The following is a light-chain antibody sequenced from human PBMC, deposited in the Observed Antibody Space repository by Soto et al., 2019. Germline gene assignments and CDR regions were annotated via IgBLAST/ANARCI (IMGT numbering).Light chain of an antibody. Sequence: QPVLTQPASVSGSPGQSITISCTGTSSDVGGYNYVSWYQQHPGKAPKLMIYDVSNRPSGVSNRFSGSKSGNTASLTISGLQAEDEAYYYCSSYTSSSTHVVFGGGTKLTVL. CDR1: SSDVGGYNY. CDR3: SSYTSSSTHVV. J-gene: IGLJ2*01. V-gene: IGLV2-14*01. CDR2: DVS.